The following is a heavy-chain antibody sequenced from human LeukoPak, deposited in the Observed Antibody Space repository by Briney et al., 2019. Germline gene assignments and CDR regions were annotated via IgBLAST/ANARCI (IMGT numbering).Heavy chain of an antibody. CDR2: IYYSGST. V-gene: IGHV4-59*01. D-gene: IGHD1-26*01. J-gene: IGHJ4*01. Sequence: SETLSLTCTVSGGSISSYYWSWIRQPPGKGLEWIGYIYYSGSTNYNPSLKSRVTISVDTSKNQFSLKLSSVTAADTAVYYCARGVGATGIDYWGQEPWSPSPQ. CDR3: ARGVGATGIDY. CDR1: GGSISSYY.